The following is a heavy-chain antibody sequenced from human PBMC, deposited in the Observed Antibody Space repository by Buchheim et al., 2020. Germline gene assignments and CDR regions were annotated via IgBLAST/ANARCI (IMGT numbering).Heavy chain of an antibody. J-gene: IGHJ4*02. CDR1: GFTFSSYW. CDR3: ARGFSDSLWFGSRREFDY. Sequence: EVQLVESGGGLVQPGGSLRLSCAASGFTFSSYWMSWVRQAPGKGLEWVANIKQDGSEKYYVDSVKDRFTISRDNAKNSLYLQMNSLRAEDTAVYYCARGFSDSLWFGSRREFDYWGQGTL. V-gene: IGHV3-7*01. D-gene: IGHD3-10*01. CDR2: IKQDGSEK.